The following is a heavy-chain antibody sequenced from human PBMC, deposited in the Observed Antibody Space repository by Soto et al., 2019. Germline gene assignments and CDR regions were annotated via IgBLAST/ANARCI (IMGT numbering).Heavy chain of an antibody. D-gene: IGHD3-9*01. CDR2: IYYSGST. Sequence: SETLSLTCTVSGGSVISASYYWSWIRQPPGKGLEWIGYIYYSGSTYYNPSLKSRVTISVDTSKNQFSLKLSSVTAADTAVYYCARVYYDILTGYPYFDYWGQGTLVTVSS. V-gene: IGHV4-61*01. CDR3: ARVYYDILTGYPYFDY. J-gene: IGHJ4*02. CDR1: GGSVISASYY.